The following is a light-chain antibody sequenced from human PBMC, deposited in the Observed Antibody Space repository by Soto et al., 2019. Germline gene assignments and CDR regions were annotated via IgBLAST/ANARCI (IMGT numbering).Light chain of an antibody. CDR2: DNN. V-gene: IGLV1-51*01. CDR1: SSNIGNNY. J-gene: IGLJ2*01. Sequence: QSVLTQPPSVSAAPGQTVTISCSGSSSNIGNNYVSWYRQLPGTAPKLLIYDNNKRPSGIPDRFSGSKSGTSATLGITGLQTGDEADYYCGTWDSSLSALVFGGGTKLTVL. CDR3: GTWDSSLSALV.